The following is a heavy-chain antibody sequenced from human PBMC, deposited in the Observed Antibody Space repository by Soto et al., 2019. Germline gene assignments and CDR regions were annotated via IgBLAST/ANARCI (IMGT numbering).Heavy chain of an antibody. CDR3: ARVVYYDSSGYYYP. D-gene: IGHD3-22*01. Sequence: AASVKVSCKASNYTFNMYGISWVRQAPGQGLEWMGWISGYNGNTEYEQKFQGRVTMTTDTSTSTAYMELRSLRADDTAVYYCARVVYYDSSGYYYPWGQGTLVTVSS. CDR1: NYTFNMYG. V-gene: IGHV1-18*01. CDR2: ISGYNGNT. J-gene: IGHJ5*02.